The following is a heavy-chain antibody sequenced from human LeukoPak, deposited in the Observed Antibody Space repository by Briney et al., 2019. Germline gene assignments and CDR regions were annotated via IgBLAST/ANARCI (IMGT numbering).Heavy chain of an antibody. CDR3: AELGITMIGGV. D-gene: IGHD3-10*02. J-gene: IGHJ6*04. Sequence: PGGSLRLSCSASGFTFSRHCMHWVRQAPGKGLVWVSRIEFDGSRIDYADSVKGRFTISRDNAKNSLYLQMNSLRAEDTAVYYCAELGITMIGGVWGKGTTVTISS. CDR2: IEFDGSRI. V-gene: IGHV3-74*01. CDR1: GFTFSRHC.